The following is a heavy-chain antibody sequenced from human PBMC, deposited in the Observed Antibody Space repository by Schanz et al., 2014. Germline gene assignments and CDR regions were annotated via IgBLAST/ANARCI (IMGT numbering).Heavy chain of an antibody. CDR3: ARGIITMVRGGDVGAFDI. D-gene: IGHD3-10*01. J-gene: IGHJ3*02. CDR2: IIPSLGLA. Sequence: VQLEQSGAEVKKPGSSVKVSCKASGGTFSSFGINWVRQAPGQGLEWMGRIIPSLGLAKYEQKFQDKVTITADTSTTTAYMELSSLRSEDTAVYYCARGIITMVRGGDVGAFDIWGQGTMVTVSS. CDR1: GGTFSSFG. V-gene: IGHV1-69*04.